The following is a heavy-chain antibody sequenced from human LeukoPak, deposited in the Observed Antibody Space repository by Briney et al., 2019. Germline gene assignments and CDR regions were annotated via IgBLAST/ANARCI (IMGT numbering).Heavy chain of an antibody. Sequence: PSETLSLTCTVSGGSISSYYWSWIRQPAGKGLEWIGRIYTSGSTNYNPSLKSRVTMSVDTSKNQFSLKLSSVTAADTAVYYCARDMCSSTSCYDYYYMDVWGKGTTVTVSS. CDR3: ARDMCSSTSCYDYYYMDV. CDR2: IYTSGST. J-gene: IGHJ6*03. V-gene: IGHV4-4*07. CDR1: GGSISSYY. D-gene: IGHD2-2*01.